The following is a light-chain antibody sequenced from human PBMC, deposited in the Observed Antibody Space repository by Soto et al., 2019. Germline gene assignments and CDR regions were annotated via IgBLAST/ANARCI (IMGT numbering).Light chain of an antibody. CDR3: QLYDTYWT. CDR2: KAS. Sequence: DIQMNQSPSTLSASVGDRVIITCRASQSISNWLAWYQQKPGKAPNLLIYKASSLKSGVPSRFSGSGSGTEFTLTISSLQPDDFATYYCQLYDTYWTFGQGTKVEFK. V-gene: IGKV1-5*03. CDR1: QSISNW. J-gene: IGKJ1*01.